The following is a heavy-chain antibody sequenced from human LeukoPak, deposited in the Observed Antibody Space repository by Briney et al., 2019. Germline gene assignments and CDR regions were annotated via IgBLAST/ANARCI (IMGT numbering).Heavy chain of an antibody. J-gene: IGHJ6*02. CDR1: GFTFSSYA. Sequence: GGSLRLSCAASGFTFSSYAMSWVRQAPGKGLEWVSTISGSGGSTYYADSVKGRFTISRDNSKNTLSLQMNSLRAEDTAVYYCAKAGYCRSTSCSDYYYYGLDVWGQGTTVTVSS. CDR3: AKAGYCRSTSCSDYYYYGLDV. V-gene: IGHV3-23*01. D-gene: IGHD2-2*01. CDR2: ISGSGGST.